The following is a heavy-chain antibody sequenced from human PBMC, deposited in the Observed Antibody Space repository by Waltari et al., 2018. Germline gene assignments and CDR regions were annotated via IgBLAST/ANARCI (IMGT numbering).Heavy chain of an antibody. CDR3: ARDRSYSKTGWFDP. CDR1: GFTFSSYG. CDR2: RWYDGSNK. Sequence: QVQLVESGGGVVQPGRSLRLSCAASGFTFSSYGMHWVRQAPGKGLEWVAVRWYDGSNKDYADSVKGRFTISRDNSKNTLYLQMNSLRAEDTAVYYCARDRSYSKTGWFDPWGQGTLVTVSS. D-gene: IGHD6-13*01. J-gene: IGHJ5*02. V-gene: IGHV3-33*01.